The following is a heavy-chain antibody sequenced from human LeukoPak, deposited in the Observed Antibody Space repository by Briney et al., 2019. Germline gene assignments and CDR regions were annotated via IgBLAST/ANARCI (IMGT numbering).Heavy chain of an antibody. CDR1: GFTFDDYA. CDR2: ISWNSGSI. CDR3: AAASGSSPAFDI. Sequence: GRSLRLSCAASGFTFDDYAMHWVRQAPGKGLEWVSGISWNSGSIGYADSVKGRFTISRDNAKNSLYLQMNSLRAEDTALYYCAAASGSSPAFDIWGQGTMVTASS. J-gene: IGHJ3*02. D-gene: IGHD1-26*01. V-gene: IGHV3-9*01.